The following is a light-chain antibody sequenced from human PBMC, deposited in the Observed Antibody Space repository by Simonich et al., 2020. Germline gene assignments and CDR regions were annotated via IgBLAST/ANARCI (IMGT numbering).Light chain of an antibody. J-gene: IGKJ4*01. Sequence: DIVMTQSPDSLAVSLGERATINLKSSQSVLYSSNNKNYLAWYQQKPGQPPKLLIYAASSLQSVVPSRFSGSGSGTDFTLTISSLQPEDFATYYCQQANSFPLTFGGGTKVEIK. CDR3: QQANSFPLT. CDR1: QSVLYSSNNKNY. V-gene: IGKV4-1*01. CDR2: AAS.